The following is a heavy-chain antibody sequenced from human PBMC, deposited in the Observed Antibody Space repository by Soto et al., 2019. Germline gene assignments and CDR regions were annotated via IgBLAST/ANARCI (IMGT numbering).Heavy chain of an antibody. Sequence: QLQLVQSGAEVKKPGASVKVSCKASGYTFTSYGFSWVRQAPGQGLEWMGWISAYNCNTNYAQKVHGRVTMTTDPSTSTAYMELRNLTSDDTAVYYCARDVTPPDYWGQGTLVTVSS. CDR2: ISAYNCNT. V-gene: IGHV1-18*01. J-gene: IGHJ4*02. CDR3: ARDVTPPDY. CDR1: GYTFTSYG.